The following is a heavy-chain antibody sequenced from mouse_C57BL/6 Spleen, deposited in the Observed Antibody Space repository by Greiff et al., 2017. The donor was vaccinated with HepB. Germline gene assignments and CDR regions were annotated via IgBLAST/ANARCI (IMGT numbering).Heavy chain of an antibody. CDR2: IRNKANGYTT. CDR3: ARSLDGYYAMDY. Sequence: EVKLVESGGGLVQPGGSLSLSCAASGFTFTDYYMSWVRQPPGKALEWLGFIRNKANGYTTEYSVSVKGRFTISRDNYQSILYLQMNALRAEDSATYYYARSLDGYYAMDYWGQGTSVTVSS. CDR1: GFTFTDYY. D-gene: IGHD2-3*01. V-gene: IGHV7-3*01. J-gene: IGHJ4*01.